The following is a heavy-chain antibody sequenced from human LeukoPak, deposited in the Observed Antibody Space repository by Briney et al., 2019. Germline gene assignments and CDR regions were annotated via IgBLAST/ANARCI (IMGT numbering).Heavy chain of an antibody. J-gene: IGHJ3*02. CDR1: GFTFSDYY. Sequence: GGSLRLSCAASGFTFSDYYMSWIRQAPGKGLEWVAVIWYDGSNKYYADSVKGRFTISRDNSKNTLYLQMNSLRAEDTAVYYCARDADEYCSSTTCRGGSFDIWGQGTMVTVSS. CDR3: ARDADEYCSSTTCRGGSFDI. D-gene: IGHD2-2*01. CDR2: IWYDGSNK. V-gene: IGHV3-33*08.